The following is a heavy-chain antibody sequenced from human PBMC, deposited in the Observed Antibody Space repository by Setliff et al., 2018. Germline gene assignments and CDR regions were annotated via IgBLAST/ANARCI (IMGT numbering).Heavy chain of an antibody. J-gene: IGHJ3*02. CDR3: VRYDADNYDAFDN. CDR2: IKQDGSTK. CDR1: GFSFSRHW. V-gene: IGHV3-7*01. D-gene: IGHD1-1*01. Sequence: GGYLRLSCAVSGFSFSRHWMSWVRQAPGKGLEWVADIKQDGSTKYYLDSVKGRFTISRDNAKRSLYLQMNGLRADDTGVYYCVRYDADNYDAFDNWGQGTLVTVSS.